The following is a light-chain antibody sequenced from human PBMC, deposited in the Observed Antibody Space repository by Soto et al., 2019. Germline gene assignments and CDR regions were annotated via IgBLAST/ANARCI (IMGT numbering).Light chain of an antibody. CDR3: QTWGTGIHVV. Sequence: QTVVTQSPSASASLGASVKLTCTLSSGHSSYAIAWHQQQPEKGPRYLKKLNSDGSHSKGDGIPDRFSGSSSGAERYLTISGLQSEYGADYYCQTWGTGIHVVFGGGTKVTVL. CDR2: LNSDGSH. V-gene: IGLV4-69*01. J-gene: IGLJ2*01. CDR1: SGHSSYA.